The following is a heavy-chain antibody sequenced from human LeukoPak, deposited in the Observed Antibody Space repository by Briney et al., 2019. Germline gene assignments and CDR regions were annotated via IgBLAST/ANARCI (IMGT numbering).Heavy chain of an antibody. J-gene: IGHJ4*02. CDR2: IYTGGTT. Sequence: GGSLRLSCAASGFTVNSNYMSWVRQAPGKGLEWVSVIYTGGTTDYADSVKGRFTISRDNSKNTLFLQMNSLRAEDTAVYYCARLPKTTYFDYWGQGTLVTVST. V-gene: IGHV3-53*01. CDR3: ARLPKTTYFDY. CDR1: GFTVNSNY. D-gene: IGHD4-11*01.